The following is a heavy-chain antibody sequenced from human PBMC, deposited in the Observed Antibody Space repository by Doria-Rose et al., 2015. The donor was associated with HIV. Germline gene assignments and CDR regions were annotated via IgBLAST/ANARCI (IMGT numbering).Heavy chain of an antibody. J-gene: IGHJ4*02. CDR1: GYTFSSYG. CDR3: ARVSPDYYGSGSQIPH. CDR2: ISAYSGKT. D-gene: IGHD3-10*01. Sequence: QVQLVQSGPEVKKPGASVKVSCQTSGYTFSSYGISWVRQAPGQGLEWMGWISAYSGKTEYKQKFQGRLTLTTDRSTSLGYMELRSLRSDDTAVYYCARVSPDYYGSGSQIPHWGQGTLVTVSS. V-gene: IGHV1-18*04.